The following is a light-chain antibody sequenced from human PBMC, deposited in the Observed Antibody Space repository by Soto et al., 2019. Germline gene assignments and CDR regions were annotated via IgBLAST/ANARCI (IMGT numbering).Light chain of an antibody. V-gene: IGLV2-14*01. CDR1: SSDVGGYNY. CDR3: TSYTTSSTWV. Sequence: QSALTQPASVSGSPGQSITISCTGTSSDVGGYNYVSWYQQHPGKAPKLIIYEVSNRPSEVSNRFSGSKSGNTASLSISGLQAEDEAEYYCTSYTTSSTWVFGGGTKLTVL. CDR2: EVS. J-gene: IGLJ3*02.